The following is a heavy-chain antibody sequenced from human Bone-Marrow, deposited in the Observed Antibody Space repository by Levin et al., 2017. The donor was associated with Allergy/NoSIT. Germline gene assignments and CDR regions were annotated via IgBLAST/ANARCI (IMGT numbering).Heavy chain of an antibody. CDR1: GFTFSSYW. Sequence: HPGGSLRLSCAASGFTFSSYWMHWVRQAPGKGLVWVSRINSDGSSTSYADSVKGRFTISRDNAKNTLYLQMNSLRAEDTAVYYCASNRFLGYYYGMDVWGQGTTATVSS. D-gene: IGHD3-3*01. CDR2: INSDGSST. CDR3: ASNRFLGYYYGMDV. J-gene: IGHJ6*02. V-gene: IGHV3-74*01.